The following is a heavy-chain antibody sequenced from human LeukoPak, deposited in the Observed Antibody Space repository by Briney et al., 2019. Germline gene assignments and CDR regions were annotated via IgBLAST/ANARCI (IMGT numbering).Heavy chain of an antibody. CDR3: ARVSGEYGYYYYYMDV. CDR2: INPNSGGT. V-gene: IGHV1-2*02. Sequence: ASVKVSCKASGYTFTGYYMHWVRQAPGQGLEWMGWINPNSGGTNYAQKFQGRVTMTRDTSISTAYMELSRLRSDDTAVYYCARVSGEYGYYYYYMDVWGKGTTVTISS. D-gene: IGHD3-10*01. CDR1: GYTFTGYY. J-gene: IGHJ6*03.